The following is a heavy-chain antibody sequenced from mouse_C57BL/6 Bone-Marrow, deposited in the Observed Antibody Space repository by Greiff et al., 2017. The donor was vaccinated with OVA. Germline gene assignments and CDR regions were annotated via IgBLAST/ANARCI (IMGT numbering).Heavy chain of an antibody. CDR2: ISNGGGST. V-gene: IGHV5-12*01. CDR1: GFTFSDYY. D-gene: IGHD1-1*01. Sequence: EVKLVESGGGLVQPGGSLKLSCAASGFTFSDYYMYWVRQTPEKRLEWVAYISNGGGSTYYPDTVKGRFTISRDNAKNTLYLQMSRLKSEDTAMYYCARGGDSTTDPLYAMDYWGQGTSVTVSS. CDR3: ARGGDSTTDPLYAMDY. J-gene: IGHJ4*01.